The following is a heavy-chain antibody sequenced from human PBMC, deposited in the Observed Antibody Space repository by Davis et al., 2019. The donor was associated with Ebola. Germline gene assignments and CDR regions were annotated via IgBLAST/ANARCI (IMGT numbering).Heavy chain of an antibody. CDR2: IISSSSTI. CDR1: GFTFSSYS. CDR3: ARESFSTAVHNWFDP. J-gene: IGHJ5*02. D-gene: IGHD3-10*01. V-gene: IGHV3-48*02. Sequence: PGGSLRLSCAASGFTFSSYSTNWARQAPGKGREWVSYIISSSSTIYYADSVKGRFTISRDNAKNSLYLQMNSLRDEDTAVYYCARESFSTAVHNWFDPWGQGTLVTVSS.